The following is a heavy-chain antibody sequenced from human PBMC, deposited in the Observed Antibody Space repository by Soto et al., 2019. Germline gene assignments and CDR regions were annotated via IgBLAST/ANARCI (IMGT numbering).Heavy chain of an antibody. Sequence: GGSLRLSCAASGFTFSSYTMHWVRQTPGKGLERVAVISHDGSDKYYADSVKGRFTISRDNSKNTLYLQMGSLRTEDTAVYYCARDREVTMRSFDYWGQGTLVTVSS. CDR1: GFTFSSYT. J-gene: IGHJ4*02. V-gene: IGHV3-30*04. CDR2: ISHDGSDK. CDR3: ARDREVTMRSFDY. D-gene: IGHD3-22*01.